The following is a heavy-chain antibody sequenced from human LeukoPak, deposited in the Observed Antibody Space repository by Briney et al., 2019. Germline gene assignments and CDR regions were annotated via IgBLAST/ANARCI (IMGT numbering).Heavy chain of an antibody. Sequence: SQTLSLTCTVSGGSINSGGYYYSWIRQHPGKGLEWIGYIYHSGSTYYNPSLKSRVTMSLDTSRNQFSLKLSSVTAADTAVYYCARDLGYCSSTSCRYFDFWGQGTLVTVSS. J-gene: IGHJ4*02. CDR2: IYHSGST. CDR1: GGSINSGGYY. D-gene: IGHD2-2*01. V-gene: IGHV4-31*03. CDR3: ARDLGYCSSTSCRYFDF.